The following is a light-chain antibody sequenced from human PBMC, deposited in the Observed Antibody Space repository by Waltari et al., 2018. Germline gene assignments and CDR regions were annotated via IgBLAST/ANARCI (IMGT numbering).Light chain of an antibody. CDR3: QTWDDTTV. Sequence: SYELTQPPSVSVSPGQTATIPCSATKLADKYVFWYQQKPGQSPVLVIYQDSKRPPGIPERFSGSNSGNTATLTISGTQPLDEADYYCQTWDDTTVFGSGTRISVL. V-gene: IGLV3-1*01. CDR2: QDS. J-gene: IGLJ1*01. CDR1: KLADKY.